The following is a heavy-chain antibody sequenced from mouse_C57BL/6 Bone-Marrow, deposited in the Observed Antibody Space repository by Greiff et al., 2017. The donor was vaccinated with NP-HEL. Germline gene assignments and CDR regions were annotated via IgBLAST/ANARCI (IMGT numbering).Heavy chain of an antibody. D-gene: IGHD1-1*01. CDR1: GYTFTDYY. V-gene: IGHV1-26*01. J-gene: IGHJ1*03. Sequence: EVQLQQSGPELVKPGASVKISCKASGYTFTDYYMNWVKQSHGKSLEWIGDINPNNGGTSYNQKFKGKATLTVDKSSSTAYMELRSLTSEDSAVYCCARSRGSRDWYFDVWGTGTTVTVSS. CDR3: ARSRGSRDWYFDV. CDR2: INPNNGGT.